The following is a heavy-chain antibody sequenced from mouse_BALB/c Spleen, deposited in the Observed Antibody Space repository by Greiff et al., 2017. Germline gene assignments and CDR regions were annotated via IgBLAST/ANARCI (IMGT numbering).Heavy chain of an antibody. V-gene: IGHV1S22*01. CDR3: TRLDGYYAYYYAMDY. J-gene: IGHJ4*01. CDR2: IYPGSGST. CDR1: GYTFTSYW. Sequence: LQQPGSELVRPGASVKLSCKASGYTFTSYWMHWVKQRPGQGLEWIGNIYPGSGSTNYDEKFKSKATLTVDTSSSTAYMQLSSLTSEDSAVYYCTRLDGYYAYYYAMDYWGQGTSVTVSS. D-gene: IGHD2-3*01.